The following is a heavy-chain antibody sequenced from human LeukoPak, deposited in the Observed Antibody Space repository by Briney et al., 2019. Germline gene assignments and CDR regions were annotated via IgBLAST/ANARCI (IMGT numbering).Heavy chain of an antibody. Sequence: GESLKISCKGSGYNFTSYWIGWVRQMPGKGLEWMGIIYPGDSDTRSSPSFQGQVTISADKSISTAYLQWSSLKASDTAMYYCARQRYYDSSGQFDPWGQGTLVTVSS. CDR2: IYPGDSDT. D-gene: IGHD3-22*01. CDR3: ARQRYYDSSGQFDP. J-gene: IGHJ5*02. V-gene: IGHV5-51*01. CDR1: GYNFTSYW.